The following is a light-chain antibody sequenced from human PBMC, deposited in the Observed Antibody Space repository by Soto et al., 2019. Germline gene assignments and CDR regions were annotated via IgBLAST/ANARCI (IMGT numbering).Light chain of an antibody. Sequence: EIVLMQSPGTLSLSPGERATLSCRASQSVNSRFLAWYQQKPGQAPRLLMYGASTRATGIPDRFSGSGSGADFTLTISSLGPEAFAVYYCQQYGSARPMYTFGQGTKLEIK. CDR1: QSVNSRF. V-gene: IGKV3-20*01. CDR3: QQYGSARPMYT. CDR2: GAS. J-gene: IGKJ2*01.